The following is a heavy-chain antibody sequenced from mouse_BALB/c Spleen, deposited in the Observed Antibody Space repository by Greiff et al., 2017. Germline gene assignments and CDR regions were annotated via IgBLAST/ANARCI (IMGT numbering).Heavy chain of an antibody. Sequence: VQLQQSGPELVKPGALVKIPCKASGYTFTDYNMDWVKQSHGKSLEWIGDINPNNGGTIYNQKFKGKATLTVDKSSSTAYMELRSLTSEDTAVYYCARWGYGSSYGGAYWGQGTLVTVSA. CDR3: ARWGYGSSYGGAY. V-gene: IGHV1-18*01. CDR2: INPNNGGT. J-gene: IGHJ3*01. CDR1: GYTFTDYN. D-gene: IGHD1-1*01.